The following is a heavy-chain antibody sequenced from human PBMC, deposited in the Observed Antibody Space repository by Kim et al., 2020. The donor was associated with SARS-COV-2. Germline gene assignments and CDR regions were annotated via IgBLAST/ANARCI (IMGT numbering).Heavy chain of an antibody. CDR3: AKEVTMVRGGFDP. V-gene: IGHV3-23*01. J-gene: IGHJ5*02. Sequence: YADSVKGRFTISRDNSKNTLYLQMNSLRAEDTAVYYCAKEVTMVRGGFDPWGQGTLVTVSS. D-gene: IGHD3-10*01.